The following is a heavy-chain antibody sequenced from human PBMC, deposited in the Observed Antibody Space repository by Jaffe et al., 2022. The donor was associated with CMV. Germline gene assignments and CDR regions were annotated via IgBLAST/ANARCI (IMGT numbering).Heavy chain of an antibody. CDR1: GFTFSSYS. V-gene: IGHV3-48*02. J-gene: IGHJ6*02. CDR2: ISSSSSTI. CDR3: ARDQTYYYDSSGYSEGQNGMDV. Sequence: EVQLVESGGGLVQPGGSLRLSCAASGFTFSSYSMNWVRQAPGKGLEWVSYISSSSSTIYYADSVKGRFTISRDNAKNSLYLQMNSLRDEDTAVYYCARDQTYYYDSSGYSEGQNGMDVWGQGTTVTVSS. D-gene: IGHD3-22*01.